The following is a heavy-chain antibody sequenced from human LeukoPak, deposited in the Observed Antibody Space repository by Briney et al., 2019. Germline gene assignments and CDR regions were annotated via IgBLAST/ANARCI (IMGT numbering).Heavy chain of an antibody. V-gene: IGHV1-18*01. D-gene: IGHD2/OR15-2a*01. Sequence: ASVKVSCKASGYTFTSYGISWVRQAPGQGLEWMGWISAYNGNTNYAQKLQGRATMTTDTSTSTAYVELRSLRSDDTAVYYCARGASTPGWFDPWGQGTLVTVSS. CDR1: GYTFTSYG. CDR2: ISAYNGNT. J-gene: IGHJ5*02. CDR3: ARGASTPGWFDP.